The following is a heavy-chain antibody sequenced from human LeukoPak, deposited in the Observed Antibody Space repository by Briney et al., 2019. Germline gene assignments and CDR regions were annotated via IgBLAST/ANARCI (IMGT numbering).Heavy chain of an antibody. CDR2: ISSSSSNI. J-gene: IGHJ5*02. Sequence: PGGSLRLSCAASGFTFSSYTMTWVRQAPGKGLEWVSYISSSSSNIYYADSVKGRFTISRDNAKNSLYLQMNSLRDEDTAVYYCARGAYSGSYYGWFDPWGRGTLVTVSS. CDR3: ARGAYSGSYYGWFDP. CDR1: GFTFSSYT. D-gene: IGHD1-26*01. V-gene: IGHV3-48*02.